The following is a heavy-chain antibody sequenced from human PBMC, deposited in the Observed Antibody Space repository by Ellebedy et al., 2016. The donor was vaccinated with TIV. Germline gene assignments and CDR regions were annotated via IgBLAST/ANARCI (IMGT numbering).Heavy chain of an antibody. CDR2: ISGSGSTT. CDR3: ARLRDCRGTSCYTGAFYYYMDV. V-gene: IGHV3-11*01. Sequence: GGSLRLXXAASGFSFSDFYMSWIRRAPGKGLEWVSYISGSGSTTSYADSVKGRFTISRDNAKNSIYLQLSSLRDDDTAVYYCARLRDCRGTSCYTGAFYYYMDVWGRGTTVTVSS. CDR1: GFSFSDFY. J-gene: IGHJ6*03. D-gene: IGHD2-2*02.